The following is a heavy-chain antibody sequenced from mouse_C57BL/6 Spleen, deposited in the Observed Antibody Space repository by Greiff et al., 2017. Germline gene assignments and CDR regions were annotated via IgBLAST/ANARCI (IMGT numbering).Heavy chain of an antibody. CDR3: ARWALGDYDGVDY. V-gene: IGHV1-69*01. D-gene: IGHD2-4*01. CDR2: IDPSDSYT. CDR1: GYTFTSYW. J-gene: IGHJ2*01. Sequence: PGAELVMPGASVTLSCKASGYTFTSYWMHWVKQRPGQGLEWIGEIDPSDSYTNYNQKFKGKSTLTVDKSSSTAYMQLSSLTSEDSAVYYCARWALGDYDGVDYWGQGTTLTVSS.